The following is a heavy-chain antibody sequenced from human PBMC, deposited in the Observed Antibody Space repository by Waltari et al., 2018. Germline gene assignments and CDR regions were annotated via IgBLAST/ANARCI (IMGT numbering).Heavy chain of an antibody. CDR1: GFSFGASA. Sequence: QVQLVESGGGVVQPGKSLRLSCAASGFSFGASAMHWVRQAPGKGLEWVAVISLDGKKEYYADSVKGRFTISRDNSKSIVYLQMNGLRNEDTALFYCAKRGTYGPALDYWGQGTLVTVSS. CDR2: ISLDGKKE. J-gene: IGHJ4*02. CDR3: AKRGTYGPALDY. V-gene: IGHV3-30*01. D-gene: IGHD3-10*01.